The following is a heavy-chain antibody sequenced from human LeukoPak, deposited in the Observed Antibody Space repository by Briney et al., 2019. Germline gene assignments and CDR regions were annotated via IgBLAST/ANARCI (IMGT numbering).Heavy chain of an antibody. Sequence: GGSLRLSCAASGFTFSSYEMNWVRQAPGKGLEWVSYISTSGNTRYYADSVKGRFTTSRDNAKNSLYLQMNGLRVEDTAVYYCARELSGTTSYYFDYWGQGTLVTVSS. J-gene: IGHJ4*02. D-gene: IGHD1-7*01. CDR2: ISTSGNTR. V-gene: IGHV3-48*03. CDR1: GFTFSSYE. CDR3: ARELSGTTSYYFDY.